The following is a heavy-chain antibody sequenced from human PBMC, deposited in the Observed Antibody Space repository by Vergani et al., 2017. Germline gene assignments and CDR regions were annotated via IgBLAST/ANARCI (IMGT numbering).Heavy chain of an antibody. V-gene: IGHV4-39*01. CDR2: IYYSGST. CDR1: GGSISSSSYY. Sequence: QLQLQESGPGLVKPSETLSLPCPVSGGSISSSSYYWGWIRQPPGKGLEWIGSIYYSGSTYSNPSLKSRVPISVDTAKNQFSLKLSSVTAADTAVYYCARGYDLWSGYSTLYFDYWGQGTLVTVSS. J-gene: IGHJ4*02. D-gene: IGHD3-3*01. CDR3: ARGYDLWSGYSTLYFDY.